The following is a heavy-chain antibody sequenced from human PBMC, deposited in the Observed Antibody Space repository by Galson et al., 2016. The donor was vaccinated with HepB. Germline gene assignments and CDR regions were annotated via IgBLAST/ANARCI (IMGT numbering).Heavy chain of an antibody. D-gene: IGHD3-3*01. J-gene: IGHJ2*01. CDR3: TSIVYNFNWYFDL. CDR2: IESKTDGETT. Sequence: LRLSCAASGFIFHNAWMSWVRQAPGKGLEWVGRIESKTDGETTDYAAPVKGRFTISRDDSRDTLYLQMNSLKTEDTAVYYCTSIVYNFNWYFDLWGRGTLVTVSS. CDR1: GFIFHNAW. V-gene: IGHV3-15*04.